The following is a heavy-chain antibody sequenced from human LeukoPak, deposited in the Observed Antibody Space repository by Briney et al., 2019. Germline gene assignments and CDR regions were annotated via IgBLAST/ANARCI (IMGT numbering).Heavy chain of an antibody. CDR3: ARLGNYYDSSGYYH. J-gene: IGHJ5*02. CDR2: ISGSGGST. CDR1: GFTFSSYG. D-gene: IGHD3-22*01. Sequence: PGGSLRLSCAASGFTFSSYGMHWVRQAPGKGLEWVSAISGSGGSTYYADSVKGRFTISRDNSKNTLYLQMNSLRAEDTAVYYCARLGNYYDSSGYYHWGQGTLVTVSS. V-gene: IGHV3-23*01.